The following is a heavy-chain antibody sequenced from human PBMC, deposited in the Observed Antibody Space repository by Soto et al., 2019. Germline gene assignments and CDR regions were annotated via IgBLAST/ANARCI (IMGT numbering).Heavy chain of an antibody. CDR2: ISGSGGST. J-gene: IGHJ4*02. CDR3: AKVRQVDTAMVLYFDY. D-gene: IGHD5-18*01. V-gene: IGHV3-23*01. CDR1: GFTFSSNA. Sequence: VGSLRLSCAASGFTFSSNAMSWVRQAPGKGLEWVSAISGSGGSTYYADSVKGRFTISRDNSKNTLYLQMNSLRAEDTAVYYCAKVRQVDTAMVLYFDYWGQGTLVTVS.